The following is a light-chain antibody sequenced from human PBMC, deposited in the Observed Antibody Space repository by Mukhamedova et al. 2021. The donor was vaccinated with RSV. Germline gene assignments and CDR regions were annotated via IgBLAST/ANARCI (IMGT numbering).Light chain of an antibody. CDR2: EDN. J-gene: IGLJ2*01. CDR3: QSYDSSNVV. CDR1: SGSIASNY. V-gene: IGLV6-57*01. Sequence: SSGSIASNYVQWYQQRPGSSPTTVIYEDNQRPSGVPDRFSGSIDSSSNSASLTISGLKTEDEADHYCQSYDSSNVVFGGGTKLT.